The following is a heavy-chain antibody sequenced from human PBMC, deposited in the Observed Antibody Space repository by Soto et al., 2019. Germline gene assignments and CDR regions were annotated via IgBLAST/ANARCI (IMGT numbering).Heavy chain of an antibody. Sequence: ASETLSLTCTVSGGSISSYYWSWFRQPPGKGLEWTGYIYYSGSTNYNPSLKSRVTISVDTSKNQFSLKLSSVTAADTAVYYCARHRGDCSGGSCYSGTFDYWGQGTLVTVSS. CDR2: IYYSGST. V-gene: IGHV4-59*08. J-gene: IGHJ4*02. CDR3: ARHRGDCSGGSCYSGTFDY. CDR1: GGSISSYY. D-gene: IGHD2-15*01.